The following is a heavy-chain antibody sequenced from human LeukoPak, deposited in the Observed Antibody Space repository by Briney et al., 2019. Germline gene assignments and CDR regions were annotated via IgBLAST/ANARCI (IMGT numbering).Heavy chain of an antibody. J-gene: IGHJ6*03. CDR3: ARVYYDILTGYYLSPYYYYMDV. CDR1: GFTFSSYS. V-gene: IGHV3-21*01. Sequence: GGSLRLSCAASGFTFSSYSMNWVRQAPGKGLEWVSSISSSSSYIYYADSVKGRFTISRGNAKNSLYLQMNSLRAEDTAVYYCARVYYDILTGYYLSPYYYYMDVWGKGTTVTVFS. CDR2: ISSSSSYI. D-gene: IGHD3-9*01.